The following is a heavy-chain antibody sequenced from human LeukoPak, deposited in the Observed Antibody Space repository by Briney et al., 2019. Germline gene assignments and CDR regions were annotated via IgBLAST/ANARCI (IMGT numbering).Heavy chain of an antibody. CDR2: VSSSGSTI. V-gene: IGHV3-11*01. J-gene: IGHJ4*02. Sequence: GGSLRLSCAASGFTFSDYYMSWIRQAPGKGLEWVSYVSSSGSTIYYADSVKGRFTISRDNAKNSLYLQMNSLRAEDTAVYYCARDFTYYYDSSGYLYWGQGTLVTVSS. CDR1: GFTFSDYY. CDR3: ARDFTYYYDSSGYLY. D-gene: IGHD3-22*01.